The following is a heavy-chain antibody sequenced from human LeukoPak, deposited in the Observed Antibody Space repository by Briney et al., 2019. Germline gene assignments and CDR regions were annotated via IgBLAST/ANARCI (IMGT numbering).Heavy chain of an antibody. CDR2: IYYTGST. V-gene: IGHV4-39*07. D-gene: IGHD3-22*01. Sequence: SETLSLTCTVSGGSISNATYYWGWIRQPPGKGLEYIASIYYTGSTYYNPSLKSRVTISVDTSKNQFSLKLSSVTAADTAVYYCAREGHYYDSSGYYRIIDYWGQGTLVTVSS. CDR1: GGSISNATYY. CDR3: AREGHYYDSSGYYRIIDY. J-gene: IGHJ4*02.